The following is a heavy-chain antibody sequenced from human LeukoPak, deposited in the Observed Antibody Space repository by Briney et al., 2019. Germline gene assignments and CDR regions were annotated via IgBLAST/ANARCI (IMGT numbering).Heavy chain of an antibody. V-gene: IGHV3-43*01. Sequence: GGSLRLSCAASEFTFEDYTMHWVRKAPGKGLDWVSLISWDGGSTYYADAVKGRFTITRDNSKNSLYLQMNSLRTEDTALYDCARDKRNSEYFQHWGQGTLVTVSS. J-gene: IGHJ1*01. CDR3: ARDKRNSEYFQH. CDR1: EFTFEDYT. CDR2: ISWDGGST. D-gene: IGHD1-7*01.